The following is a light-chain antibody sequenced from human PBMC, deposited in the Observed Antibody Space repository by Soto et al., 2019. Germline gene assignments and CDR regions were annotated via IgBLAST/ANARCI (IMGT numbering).Light chain of an antibody. CDR2: DAS. V-gene: IGKV3-11*01. J-gene: IGKJ5*01. CDR1: QSVSSY. Sequence: GLTQSPATLSLSPGERATLSRRASQSVSSYLAWYQQKPGQAPRLLIYDASNRATGIPARFSGSGSGTDFTLTISSLEPEDFAVYYCQQRSNWPRTFGQGTRLQI. CDR3: QQRSNWPRT.